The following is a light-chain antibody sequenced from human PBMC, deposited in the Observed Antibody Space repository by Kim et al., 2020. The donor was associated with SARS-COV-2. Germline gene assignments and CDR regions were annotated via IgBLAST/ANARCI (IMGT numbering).Light chain of an antibody. J-gene: IGLJ7*01. Sequence: GQRVTISCSGSSSNIGSNTVNWYQQRPGTAPTLLIYSNNERPSGVPDRFSGSKSGTSASLAISGLQSEDEADYYCAAWDDSLNGPVFGGGTQLTVL. CDR2: SNN. CDR1: SSNIGSNT. CDR3: AAWDDSLNGPV. V-gene: IGLV1-44*01.